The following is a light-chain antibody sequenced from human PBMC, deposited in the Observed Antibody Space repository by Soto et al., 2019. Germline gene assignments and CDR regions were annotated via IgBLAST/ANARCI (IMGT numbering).Light chain of an antibody. J-gene: IGKJ2*01. CDR2: LGS. CDR3: MQALQTPYT. CDR1: QSLLHFNGNNY. V-gene: IGKV2-28*01. Sequence: IVMTQPPLSLPVTPGEPASISCRSSQSLLHFNGNNYLDWYLQKPGQSPQLLIYLGSNRASGVPDRYSGSGSGTYFTLKISRVEAEDVGVYYCMQALQTPYTFGQGTKLEIK.